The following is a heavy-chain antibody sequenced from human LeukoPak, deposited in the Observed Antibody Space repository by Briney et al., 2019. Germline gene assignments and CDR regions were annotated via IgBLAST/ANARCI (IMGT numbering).Heavy chain of an antibody. J-gene: IGHJ4*02. Sequence: GALRLSCAASGFTFSSYGMHWVRQAPGKGLEWVALIWYDGGNKYYADSVRGRFTISRDNSEDTLFLQMNSLRAEDTAVYFCARERPTVQGTPDYWGQGTLVTVSS. D-gene: IGHD4-17*01. CDR3: ARERPTVQGTPDY. CDR1: GFTFSSYG. V-gene: IGHV3-33*08. CDR2: IWYDGGNK.